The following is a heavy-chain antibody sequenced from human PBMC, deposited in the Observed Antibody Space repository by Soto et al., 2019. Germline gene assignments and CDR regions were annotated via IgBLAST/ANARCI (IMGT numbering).Heavy chain of an antibody. Sequence: EVQLLESEGGLVQPGGSLRLSCAASGFTFSTNSMTWVRQAPGKGLEWVCGISGGGDSTHYADSVKGRFTISRDNSKNMVYLQMNSLTADDTAVYFCSKWDGYGDQWGQGTLVTVSS. V-gene: IGHV3-23*01. CDR2: ISGGGDST. CDR1: GFTFSTNS. CDR3: SKWDGYGDQ. D-gene: IGHD5-12*01. J-gene: IGHJ5*02.